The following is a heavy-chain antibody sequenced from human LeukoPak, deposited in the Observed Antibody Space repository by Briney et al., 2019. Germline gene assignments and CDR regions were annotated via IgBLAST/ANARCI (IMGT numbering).Heavy chain of an antibody. V-gene: IGHV4-39*07. CDR2: IYHSGST. CDR1: GGSISSSYYY. J-gene: IGHJ6*02. D-gene: IGHD4-17*01. CDR3: ARGLLYGDYVHGMGV. Sequence: PSETLSLTCTVSGGSISSSYYYWGWIRQPPGKGLEWIGEIYHSGSTNYNPSLKSRVTISVDKSKNQFSLKLSSVTAADTAVYYCARGLLYGDYVHGMGVWGQGTTVTVSS.